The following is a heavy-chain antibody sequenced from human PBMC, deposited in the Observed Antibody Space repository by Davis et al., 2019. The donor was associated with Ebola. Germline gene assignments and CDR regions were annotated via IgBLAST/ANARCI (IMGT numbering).Heavy chain of an antibody. CDR1: GFTFSSYS. CDR2: ISSSSSYI. CDR3: ARDNYDYIWGSYRVYFDY. V-gene: IGHV3-21*01. J-gene: IGHJ4*02. Sequence: GESLKISCAASGFTFSSYSMNWVRQAPGKGLEWVSSISSSSSYIYYADSVKGRFTISRDNAKNSLYLQMNSLRAEDTAVYYCARDNYDYIWGSYRVYFDYWGQGTLVTVSS. D-gene: IGHD3-16*02.